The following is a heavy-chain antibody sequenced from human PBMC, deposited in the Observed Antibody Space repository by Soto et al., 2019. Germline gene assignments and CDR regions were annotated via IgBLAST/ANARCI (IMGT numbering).Heavy chain of an antibody. CDR3: ARDSLLHCTNGVCYFDF. V-gene: IGHV3-33*01. J-gene: IGHJ4*02. D-gene: IGHD2-8*01. CDR1: GFRFTYYG. Sequence: QVQLVESGGGVVQPGRSLRLSCAVSGFRFTYYGVNWVRQAPGKGLEWVAGIRHDGGNKYYADSVKGRFTISRDNSKNTLYLQMNTLRAEDTAVYYCARDSLLHCTNGVCYFDFWGQGTLVTVSS. CDR2: IRHDGGNK.